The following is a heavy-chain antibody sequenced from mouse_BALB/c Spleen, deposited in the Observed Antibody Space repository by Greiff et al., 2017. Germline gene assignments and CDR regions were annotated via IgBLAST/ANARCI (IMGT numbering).Heavy chain of an antibody. V-gene: IGHV6-6*02. Sequence: EVKVEESGGGLVQPGGSMKLSCVASGFTFSKYWMNWVRQSPEKGLEWVAEIRLKSNNYATHYAESVKGRFTISRDDSKSSVYLQMNNLRAEDTGIYYCTRPYYYAMDYWGQGTSVTVSS. CDR3: TRPYYYAMDY. CDR1: GFTFSKYW. J-gene: IGHJ4*01. CDR2: IRLKSNNYAT.